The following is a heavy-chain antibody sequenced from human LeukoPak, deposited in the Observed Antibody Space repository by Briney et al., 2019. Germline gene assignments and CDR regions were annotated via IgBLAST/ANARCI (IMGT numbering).Heavy chain of an antibody. CDR1: GFTFSDYG. Sequence: PGGSLRLSCAASGFTFSDYGMHWVRQAPGKGLDWVTFIRFDGTNKFDADSVKGRFTISRDNSKNMLYLQMNSLRAEDTAVYYCAKDSQLLAYWGQGTLVTVSS. CDR3: AKDSQLLAY. D-gene: IGHD2-2*01. V-gene: IGHV3-30*02. J-gene: IGHJ4*02. CDR2: IRFDGTNK.